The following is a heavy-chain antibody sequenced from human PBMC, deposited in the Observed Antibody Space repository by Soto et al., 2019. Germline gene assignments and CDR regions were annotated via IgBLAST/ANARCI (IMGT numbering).Heavy chain of an antibody. D-gene: IGHD3-10*01. CDR2: ISGSGGST. V-gene: IGHV3-23*01. CDR1: GFTFSSYA. Sequence: PGGSLRLSCAASGFTFSSYAMSWVRQAPGKGLERVSAISGSGGSTYYADSVKGRFTISRDNSKNTLYLQMNSLRAEDTAVYYCAKVASGSGSYYKDDYYYYMDVWGKGTTVTVSS. CDR3: AKVASGSGSYYKDDYYYYMDV. J-gene: IGHJ6*03.